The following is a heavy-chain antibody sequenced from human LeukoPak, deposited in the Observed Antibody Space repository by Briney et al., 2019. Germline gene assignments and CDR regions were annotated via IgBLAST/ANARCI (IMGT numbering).Heavy chain of an antibody. CDR1: GGSISSYY. V-gene: IGHV4-4*07. J-gene: IGHJ4*02. D-gene: IGHD3-10*01. CDR2: IYTSGST. Sequence: SETLSLTCTVSGGSISSYYWSWIRQPAGKGLEWIGRIYTSGSTNYNPSLKSRVTMSVDTSKNQFSLKLSSVTAADTAVYYCARGQYYYGSGSYYKGDHYFDYWGQGTLVTVSS. CDR3: ARGQYYYGSGSYYKGDHYFDY.